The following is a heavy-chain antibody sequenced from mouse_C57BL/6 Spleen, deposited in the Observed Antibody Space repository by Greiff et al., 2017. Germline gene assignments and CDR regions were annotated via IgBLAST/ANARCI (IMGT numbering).Heavy chain of an antibody. CDR3: ARGDYDGLVFDY. J-gene: IGHJ2*01. CDR2: INPGCGGT. D-gene: IGHD2-4*01. Sequence: QVQLQQSGAELVRPGTSVKVSCKASGYAFTNYLIEWVKQRPGQGLEWIGVINPGCGGTNYNEKFKGKATLTADKSSSTAYMQLSSLTTEDSAVYGCARGDYDGLVFDYWGQGTTLTVSS. CDR1: GYAFTNYL. V-gene: IGHV1-54*01.